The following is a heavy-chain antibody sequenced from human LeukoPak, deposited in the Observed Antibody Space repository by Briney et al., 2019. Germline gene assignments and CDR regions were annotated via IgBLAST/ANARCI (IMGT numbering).Heavy chain of an antibody. Sequence: GGSLRLSCAASGFTFSSYSMNWVRQAPGKGLEWVSSISSSSSYIYYADSVKGRLTISRDNAKNSLYLQMNSLRAEDTAVYYCARGPSNYFNWFDPWGQGTLVTVSS. J-gene: IGHJ5*02. D-gene: IGHD4-11*01. V-gene: IGHV3-21*01. CDR1: GFTFSSYS. CDR2: ISSSSSYI. CDR3: ARGPSNYFNWFDP.